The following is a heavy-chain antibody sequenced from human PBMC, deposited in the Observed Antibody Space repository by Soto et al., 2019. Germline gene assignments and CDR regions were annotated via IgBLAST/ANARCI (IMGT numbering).Heavy chain of an antibody. CDR2: IFYSGST. Sequence: SETLSLTCTVSGGSISSYYWGWIRQPPGKGLEWIGHIFYSGSTNYNPSLESRITISVDTSNNQFSLKLKSVTAADTALYYCARHYPIGNNWNYFDYWGQGTQVTVSS. CDR3: ARHYPIGNNWNYFDY. CDR1: GGSISSYY. J-gene: IGHJ4*02. D-gene: IGHD1-1*01. V-gene: IGHV4-59*08.